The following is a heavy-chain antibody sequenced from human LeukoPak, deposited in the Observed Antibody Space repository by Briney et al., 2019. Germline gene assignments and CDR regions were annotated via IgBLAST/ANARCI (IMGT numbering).Heavy chain of an antibody. J-gene: IGHJ6*02. CDR3: ARVPYGDKYYGMDV. CDR1: GGSFSGYY. V-gene: IGHV4-34*01. Sequence: PSETLSLTCAVYGGSFSGYYWSWIRQPPGKGLEWIGEINHSGSTNYNPSLKSRVTISVDTSKNQFSLKLSSVTAVDTAVYCCARVPYGDKYYGMDVWGQGTTVTVSS. CDR2: INHSGST. D-gene: IGHD4-17*01.